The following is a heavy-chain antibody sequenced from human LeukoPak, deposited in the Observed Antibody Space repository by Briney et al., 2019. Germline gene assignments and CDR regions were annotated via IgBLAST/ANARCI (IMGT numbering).Heavy chain of an antibody. CDR2: ISAYNGNT. Sequence: ASVKVSCKASGYTFTSYGISWVRQAPGQGLEWMGWISAYNGNTNYARKLQGRVTMTTDTSTSTAYMELRSLRSDDTAVYYCARDRYWFGELSLYYFDYWGQGTLVTVSS. CDR3: ARDRYWFGELSLYYFDY. V-gene: IGHV1-18*01. CDR1: GYTFTSYG. J-gene: IGHJ4*02. D-gene: IGHD3-10*01.